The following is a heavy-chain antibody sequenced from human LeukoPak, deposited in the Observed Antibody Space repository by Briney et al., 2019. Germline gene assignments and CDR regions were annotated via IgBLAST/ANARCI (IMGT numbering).Heavy chain of an antibody. CDR2: ISAYNGNT. J-gene: IGHJ6*04. CDR3: ARNQYSGSYSPRDGMDV. CDR1: GYTFISYG. D-gene: IGHD1-26*01. Sequence: ASVKVSCKASGYTFISYGISWVRQATGQGLEWMGWISAYNGNTNYAQKLQGRVTMTTDTSTSTAYMEVRSLRSDDTAVYYCARNQYSGSYSPRDGMDVWGKGTTVTVSS. V-gene: IGHV1-18*01.